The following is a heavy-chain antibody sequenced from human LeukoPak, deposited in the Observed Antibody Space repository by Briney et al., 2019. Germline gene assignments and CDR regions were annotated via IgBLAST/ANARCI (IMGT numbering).Heavy chain of an antibody. V-gene: IGHV4-39*07. CDR3: ARKRSSGWYHWYFDL. Sequence: SETLSLTCTVSGGSISSSSYYWGWIRQPPGKGLEWIGSIYYSGSTYYNPSLKSRVTISVDTSKNQFSLKLSSVTAADTAVYYCARKRSSGWYHWYFDLWGRGTLVTVSS. CDR1: GGSISSSSYY. J-gene: IGHJ2*01. CDR2: IYYSGST. D-gene: IGHD6-19*01.